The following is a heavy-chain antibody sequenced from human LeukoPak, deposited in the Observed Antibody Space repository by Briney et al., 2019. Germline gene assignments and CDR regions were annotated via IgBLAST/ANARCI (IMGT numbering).Heavy chain of an antibody. Sequence: SETLSLTCTVSGGSISSSSYYWGWIRQPPGKGLEWIGSIYYSGSTYYNPSLKSRVTISVDTSKNQFSLKLSSVTAADTAVYYCARDNSVRDEAWWFNPWGQGTLVTVSS. CDR2: IYYSGST. CDR1: GGSISSSSYY. V-gene: IGHV4-39*07. D-gene: IGHD5-24*01. J-gene: IGHJ5*02. CDR3: ARDNSVRDEAWWFNP.